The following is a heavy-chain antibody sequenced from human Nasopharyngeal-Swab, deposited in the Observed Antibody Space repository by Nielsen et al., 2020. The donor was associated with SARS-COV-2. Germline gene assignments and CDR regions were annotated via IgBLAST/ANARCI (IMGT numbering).Heavy chain of an antibody. J-gene: IGHJ4*02. CDR3: ARRRTYASGSFFYFDY. D-gene: IGHD3-10*01. V-gene: IGHV4-31*11. CDR2: IYYTGGT. Sequence: SETLSLTCAVSGGSISSGDYSWTWIRQHPGKVLEWIGYIYYTGGTYYNPSLQSRVSLSVETSTNQFSLMLTSVSPADTAVYYCARRRTYASGSFFYFDYWGQGALVTVSS. CDR1: GGSISSGDYS.